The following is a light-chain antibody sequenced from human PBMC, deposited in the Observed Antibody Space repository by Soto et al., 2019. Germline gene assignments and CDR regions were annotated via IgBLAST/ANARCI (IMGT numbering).Light chain of an antibody. V-gene: IGKV1-33*01. Sequence: DIQMTQSPSTRSASVGDRVTMTCRASQGIDSSFAWYQQKPGKAPNLLIYDTSNLETGVPSRFSGSGSGTDFTFTISSLQPEDIATYYCQQYDNLVTFGGGTKVDIK. CDR2: DTS. J-gene: IGKJ4*01. CDR3: QQYDNLVT. CDR1: QGIDSS.